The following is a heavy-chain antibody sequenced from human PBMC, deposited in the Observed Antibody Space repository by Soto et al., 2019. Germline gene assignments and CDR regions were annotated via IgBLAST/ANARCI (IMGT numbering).Heavy chain of an antibody. D-gene: IGHD5-12*01. CDR2: VSYDGSNK. CDR3: AKEISGYDENYYYYGMDV. V-gene: IGHV3-30*18. Sequence: QVQVVESGGGVVQPGRSLRLSCAASGFTFSSYGMHWVRQAPGKGLEWEAVVSYDGSNKYYADSVKGRFAISRDNSKNTLYLQMISLRAEDTAVYYCAKEISGYDENYYYYGMDVWGQGTTVTVSS. J-gene: IGHJ6*02. CDR1: GFTFSSYG.